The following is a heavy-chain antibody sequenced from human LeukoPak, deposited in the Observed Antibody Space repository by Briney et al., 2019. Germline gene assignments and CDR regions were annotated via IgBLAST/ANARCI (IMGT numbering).Heavy chain of an antibody. CDR1: GFTFSNYA. CDR3: AKDRVGEAASSFGDY. V-gene: IGHV3-23*01. J-gene: IGHJ4*02. CDR2: ISSSGGTT. Sequence: GGSLRLSCAASGFTFSNYAMSWVRQAPGKGLEWVSAISSSGGTTYYADSVKGRFTISRDNSKNTLYLQMNSLRAEDTAVYYCAKDRVGEAASSFGDYWGLGTLVTVSS. D-gene: IGHD3-16*01.